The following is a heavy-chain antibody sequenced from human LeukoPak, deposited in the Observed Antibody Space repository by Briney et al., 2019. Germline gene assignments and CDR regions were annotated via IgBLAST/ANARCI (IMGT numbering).Heavy chain of an antibody. D-gene: IGHD2-2*02. V-gene: IGHV1-69*13. Sequence: ASVKVSCTASGGTFKSFVITWVRQAPGQGLEWMGGIIPMFATPNYARKFQGRVTITADESTRTVYMELSSLRSEDTAMYYCAMREALTIPPGDYWGLGTLVSVSS. CDR2: IIPMFATP. J-gene: IGHJ4*02. CDR3: AMREALTIPPGDY. CDR1: GGTFKSFV.